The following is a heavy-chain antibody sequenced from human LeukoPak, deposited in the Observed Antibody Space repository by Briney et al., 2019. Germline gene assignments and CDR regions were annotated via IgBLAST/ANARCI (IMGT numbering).Heavy chain of an antibody. J-gene: IGHJ3*02. CDR3: ARDMRLSYVYDAFDI. V-gene: IGHV3-48*03. CDR1: GFTFSSYE. D-gene: IGHD1-26*01. CDR2: ITSSGSTI. Sequence: GSLRLSCAASGFTFSSYEMNWVRQAPGKGLESVSYITSSGSTIYYADSVKGRFTISRDNAKNSLYLQMPSLRAEDTAVYYCARDMRLSYVYDAFDIWGQGTMVTVSS.